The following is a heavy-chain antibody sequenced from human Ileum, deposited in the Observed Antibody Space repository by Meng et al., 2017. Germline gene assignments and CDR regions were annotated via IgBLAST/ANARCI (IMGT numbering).Heavy chain of an antibody. CDR1: GGSISSSNW. CDR2: IYHSGST. J-gene: IGHJ4*02. Sequence: SETLSLTCAVSGGSISSSNWWTWVRQPPGKGLEWIGEIYHSGSTNYNPSLKSRVTISVDKSKNQFSLKLSSVTAADTAVYYCASRMIRASGGGVYWGQGTLVTVSS. D-gene: IGHD3-22*01. CDR3: ASRMIRASGGGVY. V-gene: IGHV4-4*02.